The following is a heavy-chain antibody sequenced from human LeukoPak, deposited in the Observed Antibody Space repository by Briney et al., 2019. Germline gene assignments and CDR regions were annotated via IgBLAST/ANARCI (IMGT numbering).Heavy chain of an antibody. V-gene: IGHV4-30-2*01. J-gene: IGHJ5*02. Sequence: SETLSLTCAVSGGSISSGGYSWSWIRQPPGKGLEWIGYIYHSGSTYYNPSLKSRVTISVDRSKNQFSLKLSSVTAADTAVYYCVLLSGYDSREWAWFDPWGQGTLVTVSS. CDR1: GGSISSGGYS. D-gene: IGHD5-12*01. CDR2: IYHSGST. CDR3: VLLSGYDSREWAWFDP.